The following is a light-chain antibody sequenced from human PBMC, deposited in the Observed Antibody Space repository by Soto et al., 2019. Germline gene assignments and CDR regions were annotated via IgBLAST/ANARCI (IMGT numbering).Light chain of an antibody. Sequence: NFMLTQPHSVSESPGKTVTISCTRSSGSIASNYVQWYQQRPGSAPTTVIYEDNQRPSGVPDRVSGSIDSSSNSASLTISGLKTKDEADYYCQSYDSRNHVVFGGGTKVTVL. V-gene: IGLV6-57*04. CDR3: QSYDSRNHVV. CDR2: EDN. J-gene: IGLJ2*01. CDR1: SGSIASNY.